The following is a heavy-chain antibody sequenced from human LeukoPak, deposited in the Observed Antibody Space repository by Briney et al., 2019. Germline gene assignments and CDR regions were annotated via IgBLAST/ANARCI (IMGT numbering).Heavy chain of an antibody. CDR3: ARQVRARATVDY. D-gene: IGHD6-6*01. CDR2: IFYSGST. J-gene: IGHJ4*02. Sequence: SETLSLTCSVSGASISSSSYYWGWVRQPPGKGLERIGSIFYSGSTYHNPSLKSRVTISVDTSKNQFSLKVSSVTAADTAVYYCARQVRARATVDYWGQGTLVTVSS. V-gene: IGHV4-39*01. CDR1: GASISSSSYY.